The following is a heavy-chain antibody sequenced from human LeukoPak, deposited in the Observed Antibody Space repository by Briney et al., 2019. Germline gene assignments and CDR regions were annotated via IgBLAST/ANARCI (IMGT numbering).Heavy chain of an antibody. J-gene: IGHJ3*02. Sequence: GGSLRLSCAASGFTVSSKYMSGVRQAAGRGVEWVSLISGGGSTYYADSVKGRFTISRDNSKNTLYLQMNSLRAEETAVYYCARVPGAYYDAFDIWGQGTMVTVSS. CDR1: GFTVSSKY. CDR3: ARVPGAYYDAFDI. V-gene: IGHV3-66*01. D-gene: IGHD3-10*01. CDR2: ISGGGST.